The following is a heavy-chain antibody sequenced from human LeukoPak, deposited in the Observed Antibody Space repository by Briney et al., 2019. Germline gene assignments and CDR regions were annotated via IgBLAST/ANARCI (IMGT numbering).Heavy chain of an antibody. V-gene: IGHV3-74*01. CDR2: INSDGSIT. CDR1: GFTFTTYW. CDR3: ARDAVDTANAV. D-gene: IGHD5-18*01. J-gene: IGHJ6*02. Sequence: SGGSLRLSCAASGFTFTTYWMHWVRQAPGKGLVWVSHINSDGSITSYADSVKGRFTISRDNAKNTLYLQMNSLRAEDTAVYYCARDAVDTANAVWGQGITVTVSS.